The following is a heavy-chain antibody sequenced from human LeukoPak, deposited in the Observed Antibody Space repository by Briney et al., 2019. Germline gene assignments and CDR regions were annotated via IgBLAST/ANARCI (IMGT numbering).Heavy chain of an antibody. Sequence: KPSETLSLTCTVSGASISSYYWSWIRQPAGKGLEWIGRIYTSGRTNYNPSLKSRATMSVDTSKNQFSLKLSSVTAADTAVYYCARDYHGDYAAGNWFDPWGQGTLVTVSS. CDR1: GASISSYY. CDR3: ARDYHGDYAAGNWFDP. V-gene: IGHV4-4*07. J-gene: IGHJ5*02. D-gene: IGHD4-17*01. CDR2: IYTSGRT.